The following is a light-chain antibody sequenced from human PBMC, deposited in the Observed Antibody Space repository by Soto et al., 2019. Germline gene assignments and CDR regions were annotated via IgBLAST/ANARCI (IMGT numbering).Light chain of an antibody. CDR2: DVT. J-gene: IGLJ2*01. V-gene: IGLV7-46*01. CDR1: TGTVTSGHF. CDR3: FLTYSDAVV. Sequence: QAVVTQEPSLTVSPGGTVTLTCGSSTGTVTSGHFPYWFQQKPGQAPRALIYDVTKKHSSTPARFAGSLLGDKAALTLSGVQPEDAAEYYCFLTYSDAVVFRGGTKLTIL.